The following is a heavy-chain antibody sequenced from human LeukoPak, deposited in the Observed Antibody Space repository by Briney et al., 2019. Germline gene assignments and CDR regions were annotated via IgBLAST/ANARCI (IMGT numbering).Heavy chain of an antibody. V-gene: IGHV1-69*13. CDR2: IIPIFGTA. J-gene: IGHJ4*02. CDR1: GGTFSSYA. CDR3: AREKGPYYYGSGSYWEPDY. D-gene: IGHD3-10*01. Sequence: GASVKVSCKASGGTFSSYAISWVRQAPGQGLEWMGGIIPIFGTANYAQKFQGRVTITADESTSTAYMELSSLRSEDTAVYYCAREKGPYYYGSGSYWEPDYWGQGTLVTVSS.